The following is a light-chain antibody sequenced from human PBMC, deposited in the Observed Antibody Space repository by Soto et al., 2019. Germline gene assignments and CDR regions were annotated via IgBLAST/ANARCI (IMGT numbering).Light chain of an antibody. Sequence: DIQMTQSPSTLSASVGDRVTITCRASQSISSWLAWYQQKPGKAPKLLIYDASSVESGLPSRFSGSGSGTEFTLTISSLQPDDFATYYCQQYNRYSQTFGQGTKVEIK. V-gene: IGKV1-5*01. J-gene: IGKJ1*01. CDR3: QQYNRYSQT. CDR1: QSISSW. CDR2: DAS.